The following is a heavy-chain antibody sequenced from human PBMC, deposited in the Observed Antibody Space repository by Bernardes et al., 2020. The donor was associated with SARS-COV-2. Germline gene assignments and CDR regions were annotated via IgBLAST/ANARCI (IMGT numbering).Heavy chain of an antibody. CDR1: GYTLTELS. Sequence: ASVKVSCKVSGYTLTELSMHWVRQAPGKGLEWMGGFDPEDGETIYAQKFQGRVTMTEDTSTDTAYMELSSLRSEDTAVYYCATISTIFGVVSWYFDYWGQGTLVTVSS. V-gene: IGHV1-24*01. J-gene: IGHJ4*02. CDR2: FDPEDGET. CDR3: ATISTIFGVVSWYFDY. D-gene: IGHD3-3*01.